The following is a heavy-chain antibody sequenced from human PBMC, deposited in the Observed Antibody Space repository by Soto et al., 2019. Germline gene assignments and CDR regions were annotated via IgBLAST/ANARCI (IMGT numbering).Heavy chain of an antibody. CDR1: GGTFSSYT. V-gene: IGHV1-69*02. D-gene: IGHD6-13*01. J-gene: IGHJ4*02. CDR3: ARTNSSSWYHY. Sequence: QVQLVQSGAEVKKPGSSVKVSCKASGGTFSSYTISWVRQATGQGREWMGWIIPILGIANYAQKFQGRVTITADNSTSTAYMKLSSLRSEDTAVYYCARTNSSSWYHYWGQGTLVTVSS. CDR2: IIPILGIA.